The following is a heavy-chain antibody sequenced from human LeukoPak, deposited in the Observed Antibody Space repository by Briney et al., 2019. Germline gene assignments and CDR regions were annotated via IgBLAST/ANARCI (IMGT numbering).Heavy chain of an antibody. D-gene: IGHD5-18*01. CDR2: IFHNGNT. CDR1: GYSISSDYY. Sequence: PSETLSLICTVSGYSISSDYYWGWIRQPPGKGLEWIGNIFHNGNTYYNPSLKSRVTMSIDTSKKQFSLKLRTATAADTAVYYCARIEDVTRGYNHAYYFDYWGQGTLVTVSS. J-gene: IGHJ4*02. V-gene: IGHV4-38-2*02. CDR3: ARIEDVTRGYNHAYYFDY.